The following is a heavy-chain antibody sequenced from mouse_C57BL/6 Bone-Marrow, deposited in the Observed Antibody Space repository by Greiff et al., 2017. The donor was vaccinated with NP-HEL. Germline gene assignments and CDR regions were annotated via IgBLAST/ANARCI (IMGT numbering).Heavy chain of an antibody. Sequence: EVKVEESGGDLVKPGGSLKLSCAASGFAFSSYGMSWVRQTPDKRLEWVATISSGGSYTYYPDSVKRRFTISRDNAKNTLYLQMSSLRSEDTAMYYVARPSYDGSSHWYFDVWGTGTTVTVSS. CDR2: ISSGGSYT. V-gene: IGHV5-6*02. CDR3: ARPSYDGSSHWYFDV. J-gene: IGHJ1*03. CDR1: GFAFSSYG. D-gene: IGHD1-1*01.